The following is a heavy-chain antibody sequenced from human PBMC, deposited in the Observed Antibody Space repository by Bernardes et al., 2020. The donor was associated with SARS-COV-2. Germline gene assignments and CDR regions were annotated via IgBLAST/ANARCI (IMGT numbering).Heavy chain of an antibody. Sequence: GGSLRLSCAASGFTFTKYDMSWVRQAPGKGLEWVSAISCSGGSTYYADSVKGRFTISRDNSKNTLYLQMNSLRAEDTAVYYCAKDQSSGRYGDAFDIWGQGTMVTVSS. J-gene: IGHJ3*02. CDR3: AKDQSSGRYGDAFDI. CDR1: GFTFTKYD. CDR2: ISCSGGST. V-gene: IGHV3-23*01. D-gene: IGHD6-19*01.